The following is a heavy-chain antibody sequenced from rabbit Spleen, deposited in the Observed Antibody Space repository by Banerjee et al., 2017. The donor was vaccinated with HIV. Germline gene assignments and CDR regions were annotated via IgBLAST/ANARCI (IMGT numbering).Heavy chain of an antibody. CDR3: ARDTGSSFSTYGMDL. CDR1: GVSFSSSSY. J-gene: IGHJ6*01. V-gene: IGHV1S45*01. Sequence: QEQLEESGGGLVKPEGSLTLTCTASGVSFSSSSYICWVRQAPGKGLEWIACIDSGSRDFIYYASWAKGRFTISKTSSTTVTLQMTSLTVADTATYFCARDTGSSFSTYGMDLWGPGTLVTVS. CDR2: IDSGSRDFI. D-gene: IGHD8-1*01.